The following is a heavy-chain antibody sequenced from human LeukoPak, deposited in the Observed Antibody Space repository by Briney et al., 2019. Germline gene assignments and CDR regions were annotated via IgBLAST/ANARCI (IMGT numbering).Heavy chain of an antibody. CDR2: IYHSGST. CDR3: ARVGGYDFWSGYYRGDGMDV. Sequence: SETLSLTCAVSGGSISSGGYSWSWIRQPPGKGLEWIGYIYHSGSTYYNPSLKSRVTIPVDRSKNQFSLKLSSVTAADTAVYYCARVGGYDFWSGYYRGDGMDVWGQGTTVTVSS. D-gene: IGHD3-3*01. V-gene: IGHV4-30-2*01. CDR1: GGSISSGGYS. J-gene: IGHJ6*02.